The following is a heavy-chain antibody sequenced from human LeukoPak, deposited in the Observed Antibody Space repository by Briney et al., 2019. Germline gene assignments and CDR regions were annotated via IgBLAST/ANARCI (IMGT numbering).Heavy chain of an antibody. CDR3: AKPRRMGGDVDDAFDI. V-gene: IGHV1-46*01. D-gene: IGHD1-26*01. J-gene: IGHJ3*02. CDR2: INPSGGST. CDR1: GYTFTSYY. Sequence: ASVKVSCKASGYTFTSYYMHWVRQAPGQGLEWMGIINPSGGSTGYAQKFQGRVTMTRDTPTSTVYMGLSSLRSEDTAVYYCAKPRRMGGDVDDAFDIWGQGTMVTVSS.